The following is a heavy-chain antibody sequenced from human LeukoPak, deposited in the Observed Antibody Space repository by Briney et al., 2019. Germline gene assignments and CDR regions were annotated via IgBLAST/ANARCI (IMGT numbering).Heavy chain of an antibody. CDR2: ISSSSSYI. D-gene: IGHD5-18*01. CDR3: AKDTASSWWYFDL. Sequence: GGSLRLSCAASGFTFSSYSMNWVRQAPGKGLEWVSSISSSSSYIYYADSVKGRFTISRDNAKNSLYLQMNSLRAEDTAVYYCAKDTASSWWYFDLWGRGTLVTVSS. V-gene: IGHV3-21*04. J-gene: IGHJ2*01. CDR1: GFTFSSYS.